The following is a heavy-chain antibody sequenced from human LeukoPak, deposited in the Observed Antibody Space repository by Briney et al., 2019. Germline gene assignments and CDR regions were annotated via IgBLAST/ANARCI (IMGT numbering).Heavy chain of an antibody. CDR3: ARERLTYYDSSGYYDY. D-gene: IGHD3-22*01. CDR2: IIPIFGTA. J-gene: IGHJ4*02. V-gene: IGHV1-69*13. CDR1: GGTFSSYA. Sequence: ASVKVSCKASGGTFSSYAISWVRQAPGQGLEWMGGIIPIFGTANYAQKFQGRVTITADESTSTAYMELSSLRSEDTAVYYCARERLTYYDSSGYYDYWGQGTPVTVSS.